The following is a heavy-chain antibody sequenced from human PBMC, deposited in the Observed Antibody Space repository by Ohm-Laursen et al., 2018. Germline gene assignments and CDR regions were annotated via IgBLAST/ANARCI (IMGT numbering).Heavy chain of an antibody. CDR3: AKANPDYYDSWSGYHPDAFDV. J-gene: IGHJ3*01. Sequence: SLRLSCTASGFIFSNYAMSWVRQAPGKGLEWVSVISGSGGTTYYADSVKGRFTTSRDNSRNTLYLQMNSLRAEDTALYYCAKANPDYYDSWSGYHPDAFDVWGRGTMVTVSS. V-gene: IGHV3-23*01. CDR2: ISGSGGTT. D-gene: IGHD3-3*01. CDR1: GFIFSNYA.